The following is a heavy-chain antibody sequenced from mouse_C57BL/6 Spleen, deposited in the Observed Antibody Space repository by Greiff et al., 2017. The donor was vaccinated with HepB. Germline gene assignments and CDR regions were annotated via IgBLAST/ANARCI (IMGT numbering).Heavy chain of an antibody. CDR1: GYTFTDYY. V-gene: IGHV1-19*01. D-gene: IGHD3-2*02. J-gene: IGHJ2*01. Sequence: DVQLQESGPVLVKPGASVKMSCKASGYTFTDYYMNWVKQSHGKSLEWIGVINPYNGGTSYNQKFKGKATLTVDKSSSTAYMELNSLTSEDSAVYYCARQLRPPYYFDYWGQGTTLTVSS. CDR2: INPYNGGT. CDR3: ARQLRPPYYFDY.